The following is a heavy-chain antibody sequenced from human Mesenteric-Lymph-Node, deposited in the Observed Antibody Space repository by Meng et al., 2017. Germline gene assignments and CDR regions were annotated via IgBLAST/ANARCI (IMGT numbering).Heavy chain of an antibody. D-gene: IGHD3-22*01. Sequence: LKISCAASGFTFSSYEMNWVRQAPGKGLEWVSYISSSGSTIYYADSVKGRFTISRDNAKNSLYLQMNSLRAEDTAVYYCASLRPVYYDSSGYYDYWGQGTLVTVSS. CDR2: ISSSGSTI. V-gene: IGHV3-48*03. CDR3: ASLRPVYYDSSGYYDY. CDR1: GFTFSSYE. J-gene: IGHJ4*02.